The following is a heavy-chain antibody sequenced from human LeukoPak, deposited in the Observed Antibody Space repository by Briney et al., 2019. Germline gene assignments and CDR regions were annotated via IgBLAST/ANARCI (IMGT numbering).Heavy chain of an antibody. CDR2: ISPNSGGT. CDR1: GYTFSGYY. D-gene: IGHD6-13*01. V-gene: IGHV1-2*02. Sequence: ASVKVSCKASGYTFSGYYMHWVRQAPGQGLEWMGWISPNSGGTNDAQTFQGRVTMTRDTSITTAYMELSRLTSDDTAVYYCARGSRIGAAGSFDYWGQGTLVTVSS. CDR3: ARGSRIGAAGSFDY. J-gene: IGHJ4*02.